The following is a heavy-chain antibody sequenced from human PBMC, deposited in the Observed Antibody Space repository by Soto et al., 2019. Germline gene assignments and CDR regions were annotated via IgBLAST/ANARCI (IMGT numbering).Heavy chain of an antibody. CDR3: ARHTPAISISDH. CDR1: GGSISSSSYY. D-gene: IGHD2-15*01. Sequence: QLQLQESGPGLVKPSETLSLTCTVSGGSISSSSYYWGWIRQPPGKGLEWIGSIYYSGSTYYNPSRKSRVTISVDTSKHQFPLKLSSVTAADTAVYYCARHTPAISISDHWGQGTLVTVSS. V-gene: IGHV4-39*01. J-gene: IGHJ4*02. CDR2: IYYSGST.